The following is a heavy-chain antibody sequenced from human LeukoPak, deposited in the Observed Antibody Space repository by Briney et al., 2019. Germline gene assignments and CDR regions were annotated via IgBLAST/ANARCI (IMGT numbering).Heavy chain of an antibody. Sequence: PGGSLRLSCAASGFTFSSYAMSWVRQAPGKGLEWVSAISGSGGSTYYADSVKGRFTISRDNSKNTLYLQMNSLRAEDTAVYYYAKAPVDTAMVYYFDYWGQGTLVTVSS. J-gene: IGHJ4*02. CDR1: GFTFSSYA. CDR3: AKAPVDTAMVYYFDY. D-gene: IGHD5-18*01. V-gene: IGHV3-23*01. CDR2: ISGSGGST.